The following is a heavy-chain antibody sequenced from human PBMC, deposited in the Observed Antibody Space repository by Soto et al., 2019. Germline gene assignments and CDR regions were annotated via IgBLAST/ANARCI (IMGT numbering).Heavy chain of an antibody. Sequence: PGGSLRLSCATSGFTFSSSGMSWFRQAPGKGLEWVANIKEDGSEENYGDSVKGRFTISRDNAKNALYLQMNSLRVEDTAVYYCAREIAARLWGKGTTVTSPQ. CDR3: AREIAARL. CDR1: GFTFSSSG. D-gene: IGHD6-6*01. CDR2: IKEDGSEE. J-gene: IGHJ6*04. V-gene: IGHV3-7*01.